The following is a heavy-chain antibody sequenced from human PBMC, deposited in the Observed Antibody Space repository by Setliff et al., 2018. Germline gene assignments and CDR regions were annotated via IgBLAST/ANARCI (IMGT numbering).Heavy chain of an antibody. D-gene: IGHD3-22*01. J-gene: IGHJ4*02. Sequence: SCAASGITLSSCGMHWVRQAPGQGLEWMGWINPNSGGTNYAQKFQGWVTMTRDTSISTAYMELSRLRSDDTAVYYCARDRDSSGYPYYFDYWGQGTLVTVSS. CDR2: INPNSGGT. CDR1: GITLSSCG. CDR3: ARDRDSSGYPYYFDY. V-gene: IGHV1-2*04.